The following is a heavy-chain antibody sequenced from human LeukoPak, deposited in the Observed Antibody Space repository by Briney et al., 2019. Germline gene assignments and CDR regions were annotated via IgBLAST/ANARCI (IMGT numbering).Heavy chain of an antibody. J-gene: IGHJ5*02. CDR2: INPTGGST. D-gene: IGHD1-26*01. CDR3: ARDNSVGDNAWWFDP. Sequence: ASVKVSCKASGYTFTSYYMHRVRQAPGQGLEWMGLINPTGGSTGYAQKFQGRVTMTRDMSTSTDYMELSSLRSEDTAIYYCARDNSVGDNAWWFDPWGQGTLVTVSS. CDR1: GYTFTSYY. V-gene: IGHV1-46*01.